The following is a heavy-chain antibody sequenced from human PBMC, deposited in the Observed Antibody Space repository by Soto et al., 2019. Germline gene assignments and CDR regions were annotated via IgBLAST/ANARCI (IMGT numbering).Heavy chain of an antibody. D-gene: IGHD5-12*01. CDR2: IIPIFGTA. V-gene: IGHV1-69*13. CDR1: GGTFSSYA. CDR3: AGNPITPNYWYFEC. J-gene: IGHJ2*01. Sequence: SSVKVSCKASGGTFSSYAISWVQQAPGQGLEWMGGIIPIFGTANYAQKFQGRVTITADESTSTAYIELSSLRSEDTAVYYCAGNPITPNYWYFECWGRGTLVTVTS.